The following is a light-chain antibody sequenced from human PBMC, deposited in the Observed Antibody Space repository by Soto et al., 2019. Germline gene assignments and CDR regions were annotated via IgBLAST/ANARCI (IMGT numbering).Light chain of an antibody. CDR2: LGS. J-gene: IGKJ2*01. CDR1: QSLLHSNGYNN. V-gene: IGKV2-28*01. Sequence: DIVMTQSPLSLPVTHGDPSSISCRSSQSLLHSNGYNNLDWYLQKPWQSTQLLIYLGSNRASGVPDRVSGSGSGTDFTLKISRVEAEDVGVYYCMQAIHTPRDTFGQGTKLEIK. CDR3: MQAIHTPRDT.